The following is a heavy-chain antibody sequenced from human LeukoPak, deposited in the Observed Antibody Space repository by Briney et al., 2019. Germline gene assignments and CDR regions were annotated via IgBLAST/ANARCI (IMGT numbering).Heavy chain of an antibody. D-gene: IGHD6-13*01. CDR2: IYYSGST. CDR3: ARGLAAAGLYNWFDP. V-gene: IGHV4-31*03. J-gene: IGHJ5*02. Sequence: SETLSLTCTVSGGSISSGGYYWSWIRQHPGKGLEWIGYIYYSGSTYYNPSLKSRVTISVYTSKNQFSLKLSSVTAAVTAVYYCARGLAAAGLYNWFDPWGQGTLVTVSS. CDR1: GGSISSGGYY.